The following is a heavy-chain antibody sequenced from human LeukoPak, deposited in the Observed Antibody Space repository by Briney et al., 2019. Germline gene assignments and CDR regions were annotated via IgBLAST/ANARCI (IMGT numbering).Heavy chain of an antibody. CDR3: AKGGASLFDY. J-gene: IGHJ4*02. D-gene: IGHD1-26*01. Sequence: GGSLRLSCAASGFIFSSYWMHWVRQAPGKGLVWVSRIKSDGTSTNYADSVKGRFTISRDNAKNTLHLQMNGLRADDTAVYYCAKGGASLFDYWGQGTLVTVSS. CDR1: GFIFSSYW. CDR2: IKSDGTST. V-gene: IGHV3-74*01.